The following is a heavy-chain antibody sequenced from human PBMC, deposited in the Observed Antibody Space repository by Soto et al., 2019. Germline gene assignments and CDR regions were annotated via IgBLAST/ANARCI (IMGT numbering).Heavy chain of an antibody. Sequence: PSETLSLTCTVSGGSIRSYYWSWIRQPAGKGLEWIGRIYTSGSTNYNPSLKSRVTMSVDTSKNQFSLKPSSVTAADTAVYYCASTGSSSWYVGGMDVWGQGTTVTVSS. CDR3: ASTGSSSWYVGGMDV. CDR1: GGSIRSYY. CDR2: IYTSGST. V-gene: IGHV4-4*07. D-gene: IGHD6-13*01. J-gene: IGHJ6*02.